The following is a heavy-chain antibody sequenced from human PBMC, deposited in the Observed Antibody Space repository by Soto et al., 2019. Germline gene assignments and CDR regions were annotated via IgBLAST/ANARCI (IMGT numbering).Heavy chain of an antibody. V-gene: IGHV4-4*02. D-gene: IGHD3-16*01. J-gene: IGHJ2*01. CDR3: ARESSNESNLGYFDL. CDR1: RGSISSSNC. Sequence: QVQLQESGPVLVKPSGTLSLTCAVSRGSISSSNCWSWVRQSPGKGLEWLGAMYHTGITNYSTSLKSRVTMSVDKSKNKFSLKLSSVTAADTAVDYCARESSNESNLGYFDLWGRGTLVSVSS. CDR2: MYHTGIT.